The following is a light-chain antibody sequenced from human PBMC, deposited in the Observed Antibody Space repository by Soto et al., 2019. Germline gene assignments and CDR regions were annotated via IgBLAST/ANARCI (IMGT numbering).Light chain of an antibody. CDR2: DAS. V-gene: IGKV3-11*01. J-gene: IGKJ4*01. CDR1: QSVRSY. CDR3: QQRTNWPPLT. Sequence: EVVLTQSPATLSLSPGERATLSCRASQSVRSYLAWFQHKPGQAPRLLIYDASNRATGIPGRFSGSGFGTDFTLTISNLEPEDFGVYYCQQRTNWPPLTFGGGTRVEIK.